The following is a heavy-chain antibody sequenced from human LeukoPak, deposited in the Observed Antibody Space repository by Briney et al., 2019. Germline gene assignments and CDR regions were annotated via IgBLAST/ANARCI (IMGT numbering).Heavy chain of an antibody. CDR2: ISWNSGSI. CDR3: AKGFTSSTRGDAFDI. Sequence: PGGSLRLPCAASGFTFDDYAMHWVRQAPGKGLEWVSGISWNSGSIGYADSVKGRFTISRDNAKNSLYLQMNSLRAEDTALYYCAKGFTSSTRGDAFDIWGQGTMVTVSS. D-gene: IGHD3-10*01. V-gene: IGHV3-9*01. J-gene: IGHJ3*02. CDR1: GFTFDDYA.